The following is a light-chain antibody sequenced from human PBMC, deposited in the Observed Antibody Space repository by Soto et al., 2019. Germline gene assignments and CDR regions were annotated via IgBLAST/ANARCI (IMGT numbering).Light chain of an antibody. CDR2: WAS. CDR3: QQYYSTPWT. Sequence: DIVMTQSPDSLAVSLGERATINCKSSQSVLYSSNNKNYLAWYQQKSGQSPKLLIYWASTRESGVPDRFSGSGSGTDFKITISSLQAEDVAVYYCQQYYSTPWTFGQGTKVEIK. CDR1: QSVLYSSNNKNY. J-gene: IGKJ1*01. V-gene: IGKV4-1*01.